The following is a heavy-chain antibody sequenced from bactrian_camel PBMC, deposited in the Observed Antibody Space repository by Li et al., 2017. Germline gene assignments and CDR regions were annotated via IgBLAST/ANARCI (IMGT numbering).Heavy chain of an antibody. V-gene: IGHV3S67*01. CDR1: YSQSRHC. CDR2: ICGSGYT. J-gene: IGHJ4*01. D-gene: IGHD1*01. CDR3: VAARIGFPSLARYLYAY. Sequence: DVQLVESGGGSVQAGGSLRLSCEYSQSRHCMGWLRQGPGKEREGVAAICGSGYTDYAGSVAGRFTVSKDNAKNALLLQMDNLRPEDSAIYYCVAARIGFPSLARYLYAYWGPGTQVTVS.